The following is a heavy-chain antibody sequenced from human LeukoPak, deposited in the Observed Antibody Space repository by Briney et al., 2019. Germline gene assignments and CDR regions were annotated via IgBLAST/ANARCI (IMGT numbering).Heavy chain of an antibody. CDR3: ARDRESQLLYYFYGMDV. J-gene: IGHJ6*02. CDR2: INTNTGNP. V-gene: IGHV7-4-1*02. D-gene: IGHD2-2*01. Sequence: ASVKVSCKASGYTFTSYAMNWVRQAPGQGLEWMGWINTNTGNPTYAQGFTGRFVFSLDTSVSTAYLQISSLKAEDTAAYYCARDRESQLLYYFYGMDVWGQGTTVTVSS. CDR1: GYTFTSYA.